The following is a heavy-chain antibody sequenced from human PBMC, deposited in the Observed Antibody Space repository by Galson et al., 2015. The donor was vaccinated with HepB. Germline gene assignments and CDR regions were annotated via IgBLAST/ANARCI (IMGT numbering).Heavy chain of an antibody. D-gene: IGHD3-22*01. Sequence: SLRLSCAASGFPFSRYSMNWVRQAPGKGPEWISSISRSGDYIYYADSVKGRFTISRDNARNSLLPQVDSLRADDTAVYYCARESKYESSGHYPLDSRGQRTLVTVSS. J-gene: IGHJ4*02. CDR1: GFPFSRYS. V-gene: IGHV3-21*01. CDR3: ARESKYESSGHYPLDS. CDR2: ISRSGDYI.